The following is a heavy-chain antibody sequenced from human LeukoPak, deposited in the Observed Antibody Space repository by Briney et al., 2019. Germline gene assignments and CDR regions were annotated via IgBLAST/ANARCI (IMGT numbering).Heavy chain of an antibody. Sequence: AASVKVSCKASGYTFDEKYIHWVRQAPGQGPEGMGWINPKSGATDSAQKFQGRLTMTRDTSIATASMDLSGLRLDDTGIYYCARAGDESTGHYVSFHFWGQGTMITVSS. V-gene: IGHV1-2*02. CDR2: INPKSGAT. J-gene: IGHJ3*01. CDR1: GYTFDEKY. D-gene: IGHD2-8*02. CDR3: ARAGDESTGHYVSFHF.